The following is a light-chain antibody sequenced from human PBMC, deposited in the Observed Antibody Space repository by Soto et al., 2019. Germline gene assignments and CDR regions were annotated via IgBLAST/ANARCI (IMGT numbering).Light chain of an antibody. CDR1: NIGSKS. CDR3: QVWDSSSDRYV. CDR2: DDS. J-gene: IGLJ1*01. Sequence: SYELTQPPSVSVAPGQTARITWGGNNIGSKSVHWYQQKPGQAPVLVVYDDSDRPSGIPERFSGSNSGNTATLTISRVEAGDDAAYYCQVWDSSSDRYVFGTGTKVTV. V-gene: IGLV3-21*02.